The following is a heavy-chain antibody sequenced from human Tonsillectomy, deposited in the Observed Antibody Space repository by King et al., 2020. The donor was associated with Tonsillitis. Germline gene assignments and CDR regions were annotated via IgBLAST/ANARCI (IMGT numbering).Heavy chain of an antibody. CDR3: ARHGYGGYFDY. CDR1: GVSITSYS. V-gene: IGHV4-59*08. Sequence: VQLQESGPGLVKPSETLSLTCTVSGVSITSYSWSWIRQPPGQGLEWIGFFYYNWSSNYNPSLKSRVTLSVDTSKNQFSLRLSSVTAADTAVYYCARHGYGGYFDYWGQGALVTVSS. J-gene: IGHJ4*02. CDR2: FYYNWSS. D-gene: IGHD1-1*01.